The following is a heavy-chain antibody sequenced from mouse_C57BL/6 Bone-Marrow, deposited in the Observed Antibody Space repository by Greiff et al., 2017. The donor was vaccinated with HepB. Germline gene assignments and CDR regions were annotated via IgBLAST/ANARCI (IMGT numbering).Heavy chain of an antibody. J-gene: IGHJ2*01. V-gene: IGHV1-64*01. CDR3: ARQYYGSLVDY. CDR1: GYTFTSYW. Sequence: QVQLQQPGAELVKPGASVKLSCKASGYTFTSYWMHWVKQRPGQGLEWIGMIHPNSGSINYNEKFKSKATLTVDKSSSTAYMQLSSLTSEDSAVYYCARQYYGSLVDYWCQGTTLTVSS. D-gene: IGHD1-1*01. CDR2: IHPNSGSI.